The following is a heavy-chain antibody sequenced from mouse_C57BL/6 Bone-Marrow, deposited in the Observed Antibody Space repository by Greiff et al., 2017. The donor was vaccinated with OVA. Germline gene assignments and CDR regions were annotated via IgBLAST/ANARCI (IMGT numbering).Heavy chain of an antibody. J-gene: IGHJ3*01. CDR1: GYTFTSYW. V-gene: IGHV1-50*01. CDR2: IDPSDSYT. D-gene: IGHD1-1*01. Sequence: VQLQQPGAELVKPGASVKLSCKGSGYTFTSYWMQWVKQRPGQGLEWIGEIDPSDSYTNYNQKFKGKATLTVDTSSSTAYMQLSSLTSEDSAVYYCARDLTTVVPYWGQGTLVTVSA. CDR3: ARDLTTVVPY.